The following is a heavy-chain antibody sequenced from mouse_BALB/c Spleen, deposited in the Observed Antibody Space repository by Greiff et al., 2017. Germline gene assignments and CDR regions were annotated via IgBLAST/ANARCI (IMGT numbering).Heavy chain of an antibody. CDR2: IWSGGST. Sequence: QVQLKESGPGLVQPSQSLSITCTVSGFSLTTYGVHWVRQSPGKGLEWLGVIWSGGSTDYNATFISRLSNSKDNSKSQVFFKMNSLQANDTAIYYCDRNDYYAMDYWGQGTSVTVSS. CDR1: GFSLTTYG. CDR3: DRNDYYAMDY. V-gene: IGHV2-2*02. J-gene: IGHJ4*01.